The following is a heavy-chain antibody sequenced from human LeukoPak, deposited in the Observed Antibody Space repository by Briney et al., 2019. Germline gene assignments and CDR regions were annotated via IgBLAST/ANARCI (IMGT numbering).Heavy chain of an antibody. CDR1: GFTFSDYY. D-gene: IGHD6-19*01. CDR3: ARARRIAVTKYYFDY. V-gene: IGHV3-11*04. J-gene: IGHJ4*02. Sequence: KPGGSLRLSCAASGFTFSDYYMSWIRQAPGKGLEWVSYISSSGSTIYYADSVKGRFTISRDNAKNSLYLQMNSLRAEDTAVYYCARARRIAVTKYYFDYWGQGTLATVSS. CDR2: ISSSGSTI.